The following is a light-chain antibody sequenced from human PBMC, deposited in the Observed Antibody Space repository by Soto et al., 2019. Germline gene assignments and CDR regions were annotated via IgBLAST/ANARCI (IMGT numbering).Light chain of an antibody. CDR3: QEYNTWPWT. CDR1: QSVSSY. CDR2: GAS. Sequence: EIVLTQSPATLSLSPGERATLSCRASQSVSSYLAWYQQKLGQAPRVLIYGASTRATGIPARFTGSGSGTEFILTITSLQSEDSAVYYCQEYNTWPWTFGQGTKVDIK. V-gene: IGKV3-15*01. J-gene: IGKJ1*01.